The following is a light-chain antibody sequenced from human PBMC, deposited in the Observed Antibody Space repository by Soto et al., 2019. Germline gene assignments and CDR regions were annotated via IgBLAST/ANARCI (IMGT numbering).Light chain of an antibody. CDR1: TSDIGGYNF. CDR3: SSFTGKTTLPL. J-gene: IGLJ2*01. CDR2: EVT. Sequence: QSALTQPASVSGSPGQSITISCTASTSDIGGYNFVSWYQQYPGKAPQLIIYEVTNRPSGVSARFSGSRSGNTASLTIYGLQAEDEADYYCSSFTGKTTLPLFGGGTKLTVL. V-gene: IGLV2-14*01.